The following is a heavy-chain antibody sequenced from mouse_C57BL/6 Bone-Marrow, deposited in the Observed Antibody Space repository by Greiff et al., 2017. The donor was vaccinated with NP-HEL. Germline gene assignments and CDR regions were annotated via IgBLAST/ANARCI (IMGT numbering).Heavy chain of an antibody. CDR3: ARLRLRDGYYVGYFDY. CDR2: IDPNSGGT. V-gene: IGHV1-72*01. J-gene: IGHJ2*01. D-gene: IGHD2-3*01. Sequence: QVQLQQPGAELVKPGASVKLSCKASGYTFTSYWMHWVKQRPGRGLEWIGRIDPNSGGTKYNEKFKSKATLTVDKPSSTAYMQLSSLTSEDSAVYYCARLRLRDGYYVGYFDYWGQGTTLTVSS. CDR1: GYTFTSYW.